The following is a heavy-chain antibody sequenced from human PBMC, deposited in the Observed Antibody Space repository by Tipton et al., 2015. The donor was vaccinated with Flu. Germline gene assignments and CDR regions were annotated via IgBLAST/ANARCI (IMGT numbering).Heavy chain of an antibody. D-gene: IGHD6-13*01. CDR1: GDSISRGSYY. CDR2: IYTNANT. Sequence: TLSLTCTVSGDSISRGSYYYNWIRQPAGEGLEWIGRIYTNANTNYKASLKSRVTISVDTSKNQFALKLSSVTAADTAVYYCARVRSSSWARAFDDWGQGTLVTVSS. V-gene: IGHV4-61*02. J-gene: IGHJ4*02. CDR3: ARVRSSSWARAFDD.